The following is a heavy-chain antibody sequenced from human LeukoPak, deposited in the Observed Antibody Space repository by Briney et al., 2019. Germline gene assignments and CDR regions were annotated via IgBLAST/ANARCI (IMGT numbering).Heavy chain of an antibody. CDR1: GFTVSTNC. D-gene: IGHD6-6*01. CDR3: AHWGSSGPFDY. V-gene: IGHV3-53*01. J-gene: IGHJ4*02. Sequence: PGGSLRLSCAASGFTVSTNCMTWVRQAPGKGLEWVSTIYSGGTTYYADSVMGRFTISRHNSRNTLYLQMNSLRAEDTAVYYCAHWGSSGPFDYWGQGTLVTVSS. CDR2: IYSGGTT.